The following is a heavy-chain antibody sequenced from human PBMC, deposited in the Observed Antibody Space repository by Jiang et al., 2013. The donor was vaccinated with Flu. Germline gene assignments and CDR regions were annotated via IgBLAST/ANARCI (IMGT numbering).Heavy chain of an antibody. V-gene: IGHV4-4*02. CDR1: GGSISSSNW. CDR3: ARDGSSGWYPNRRYFDY. CDR2: IYHSGST. Sequence: GSGLVKPSGTLSLTCAVSGGSISSSNWWSWVRQPPGKGLEWIGEIYHSGSTNYNPSLKSRVTISVDKSKNQFSLKLSSVTAADTAVYYCARDGSSGWYPNRRYFDYWGQGTLVTVSS. D-gene: IGHD6-19*01. J-gene: IGHJ4*02.